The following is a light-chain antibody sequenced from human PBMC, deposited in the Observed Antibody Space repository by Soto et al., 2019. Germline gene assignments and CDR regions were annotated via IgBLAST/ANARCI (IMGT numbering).Light chain of an antibody. V-gene: IGLV1-40*01. CDR3: QSYDISLSVV. CDR1: SSNIGAGYD. CDR2: GNS. Sequence: QLVLTQPPSVSGAPGQRVTISCTGSSSNIGAGYDVHWYHQLPGTAPKLLIYGNSNRPSGVPDRFSGSKSGTSASLAITGLQAEDEADYYCQSYDISLSVVFGGGTQLTVL. J-gene: IGLJ2*01.